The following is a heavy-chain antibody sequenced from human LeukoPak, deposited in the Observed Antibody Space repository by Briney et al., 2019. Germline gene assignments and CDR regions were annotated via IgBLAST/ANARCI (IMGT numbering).Heavy chain of an antibody. CDR3: ASVRKGYCSSTSCYAKGYYYYYMDV. J-gene: IGHJ6*03. CDR1: GGSISSYY. V-gene: IGHV4-4*07. CDR2: IFSNGRT. D-gene: IGHD2-2*01. Sequence: SETLSLTCTVSGGSISSYYWSWIRQPAGAGLEYIGRIFSNGRTDYNPSLKSRVTMSVDKSKNQFSLMLNSVTAADTAVYYCASVRKGYCSSTSCYAKGYYYYYMDVWGKGTTVTISS.